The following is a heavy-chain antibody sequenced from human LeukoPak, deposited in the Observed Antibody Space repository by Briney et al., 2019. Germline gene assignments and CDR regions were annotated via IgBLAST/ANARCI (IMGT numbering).Heavy chain of an antibody. V-gene: IGHV1-46*01. CDR3: ARGSGDYVASYCFDY. Sequence: GASVKVSCKASGYTFTSYYMHWVRQAPGQGLEWMGIINPSGGSTSYAQKFQGRVTMTRDTSTSTVYMELSSLRSEDTAVYYCARGSGDYVASYCFDYWGQGTLVTVSS. D-gene: IGHD4-17*01. J-gene: IGHJ4*02. CDR2: INPSGGST. CDR1: GYTFTSYY.